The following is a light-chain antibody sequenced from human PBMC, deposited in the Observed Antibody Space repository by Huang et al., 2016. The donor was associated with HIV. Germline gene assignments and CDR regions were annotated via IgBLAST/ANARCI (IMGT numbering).Light chain of an antibody. CDR3: QQYNSYLLT. CDR1: QSISSW. J-gene: IGKJ4*01. V-gene: IGKV1-5*03. Sequence: DIQMTQSPSTLSASVGDGVTITCRASQSISSWLAWYQQKPGKAPMLLSSQASSLESGVPSRFIGSGSGTEFTLTISSLQPDDFATYYCQQYNSYLLTFGGGTKVEIK. CDR2: QAS.